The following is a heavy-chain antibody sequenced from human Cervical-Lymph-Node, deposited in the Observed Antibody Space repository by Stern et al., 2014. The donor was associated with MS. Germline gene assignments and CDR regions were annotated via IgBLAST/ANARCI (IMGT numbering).Heavy chain of an antibody. V-gene: IGHV1-69*01. CDR1: GGTFSSYA. CDR3: ARASSRPYCGGDCYAYYFDY. J-gene: IGHJ4*02. Sequence: QMQLVQSGAEVKKPGSSVKVSCKASGGTFSSYAISWVRQAPGQGLEWMGGIIPIFGTANYAQKFQGRVTITADESTSTAYMELSSLRSEDTAVYYCARASSRPYCGGDCYAYYFDYWGQGTLVTVSS. D-gene: IGHD2-21*02. CDR2: IIPIFGTA.